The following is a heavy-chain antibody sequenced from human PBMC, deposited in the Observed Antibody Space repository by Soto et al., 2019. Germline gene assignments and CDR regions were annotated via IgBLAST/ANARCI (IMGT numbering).Heavy chain of an antibody. CDR2: VSGYGGST. J-gene: IGHJ4*02. Sequence: GGSLRLSCAASGFTFSSYAMSWVRQAPGMGLEWVSTVSGYGGSTWYADSVKGRFTISKDNSKNTLFLQMNSLKPEDTAVYYCAKDRESVGYSYGDYWGQGXQVTVYS. CDR1: GFTFSSYA. CDR3: AKDRESVGYSYGDY. D-gene: IGHD5-18*01. V-gene: IGHV3-23*01.